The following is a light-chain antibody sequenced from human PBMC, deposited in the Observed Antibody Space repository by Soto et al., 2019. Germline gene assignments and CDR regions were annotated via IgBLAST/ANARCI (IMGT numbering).Light chain of an antibody. J-gene: IGLJ1*01. CDR3: QSYDSSLSGSYV. V-gene: IGLV1-40*01. Sequence: QSVLTQPPSVSGAPGQRVTISCTGSSSNIGAGSDVSWYQQLPGTAPKLLIYANTNRPSGVPDRFSGSKSGTSASLAITGLQAEDEADYYCQSYDSSLSGSYVFGTGTKLTVL. CDR1: SSNIGAGSD. CDR2: ANT.